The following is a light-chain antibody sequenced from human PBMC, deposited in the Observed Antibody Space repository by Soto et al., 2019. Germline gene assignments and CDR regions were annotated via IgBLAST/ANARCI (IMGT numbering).Light chain of an antibody. Sequence: QSVLTQPPSVSGAPGQRVTISCTGTSSNIGAGYHVHWYQQLPGTAPKLLISGNSNRPSGVPDRFSGSKSGSTASLAISGLQAEEEDDYYCQSYDSSMSGSVFGGGTKVTVL. CDR1: SSNIGAGYH. CDR3: QSYDSSMSGSV. V-gene: IGLV1-40*01. J-gene: IGLJ3*02. CDR2: GNS.